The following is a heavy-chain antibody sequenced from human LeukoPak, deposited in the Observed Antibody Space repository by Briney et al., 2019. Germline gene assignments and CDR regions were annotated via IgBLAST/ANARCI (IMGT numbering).Heavy chain of an antibody. D-gene: IGHD3-10*01. Sequence: PSETLSLTCTVSGGSISSYYWSWIRQPPGKGLEWIGYIYYSGSTNYNPSLKSRVTISVDTSKNQFSLKLSSVTAADTAVYYCAREETYYYGSGSYYWFDPWGQETLVTVSS. CDR3: AREETYYYGSGSYYWFDP. V-gene: IGHV4-59*01. J-gene: IGHJ5*02. CDR1: GGSISSYY. CDR2: IYYSGST.